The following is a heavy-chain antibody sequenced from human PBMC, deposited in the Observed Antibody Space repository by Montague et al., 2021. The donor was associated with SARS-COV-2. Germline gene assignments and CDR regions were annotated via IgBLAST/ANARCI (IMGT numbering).Heavy chain of an antibody. D-gene: IGHD3-3*01. V-gene: IGHV4-39*01. CDR1: GGSISSSNYY. CDR2: IYYSGST. Sequence: SETLSLTCTVSGGSISSSNYYWGWIRQPPGKGLEWIGSIYYSGSTYYTPSLKSRVTISVDTSKNQFSLGLSSVTAADTAVYYCARHSGRDTIFGVVIIFDAFDIWGQGTIVTVSS. J-gene: IGHJ3*02. CDR3: ARHSGRDTIFGVVIIFDAFDI.